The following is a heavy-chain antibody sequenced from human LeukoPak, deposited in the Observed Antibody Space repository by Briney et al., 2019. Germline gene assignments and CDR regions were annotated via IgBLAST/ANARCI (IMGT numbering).Heavy chain of an antibody. CDR2: INTDGSST. J-gene: IGHJ4*02. CDR3: AREGGATAEPFDY. D-gene: IGHD5-12*01. V-gene: IGHV3-74*01. CDR1: GFTFSSYW. Sequence: GGSLRLSCAASGFTFSSYWMHWVRQAPGKGLVWVSRINTDGSSTSYADSVKGRFTISRDNAKNTLYLQMNSLRAEDTAVYYCAREGGATAEPFDYWGQGTLVTVSS.